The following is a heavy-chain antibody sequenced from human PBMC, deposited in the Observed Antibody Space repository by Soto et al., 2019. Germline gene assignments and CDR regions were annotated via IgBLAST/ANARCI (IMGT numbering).Heavy chain of an antibody. Sequence: ASVKVSCKASGYTFTSYGISWVRQAPGQGLDLMGRISAYNGNTNYAQKLQGRVTMTTDTSTSTAYMELRSLRSDDTAVYYCATQLVAGRFDYWGQGTLVTVSS. CDR2: ISAYNGNT. V-gene: IGHV1-18*01. CDR3: ATQLVAGRFDY. CDR1: GYTFTSYG. D-gene: IGHD6-19*01. J-gene: IGHJ4*02.